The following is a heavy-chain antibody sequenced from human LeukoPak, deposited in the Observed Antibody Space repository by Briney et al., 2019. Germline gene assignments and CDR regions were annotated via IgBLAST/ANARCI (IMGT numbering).Heavy chain of an antibody. Sequence: SVKVSCKASGGTFSSYAISWVRQAPGQGLEWMGRIIPILGIANYAQKFQGRVTITADKSTSTAYMELSSLRSEDTAVYYCARAVGKMATMRIYFDYWGQGTLVTVSS. CDR1: GGTFSSYA. CDR3: ARAVGKMATMRIYFDY. D-gene: IGHD5-24*01. J-gene: IGHJ4*02. V-gene: IGHV1-69*04. CDR2: IIPILGIA.